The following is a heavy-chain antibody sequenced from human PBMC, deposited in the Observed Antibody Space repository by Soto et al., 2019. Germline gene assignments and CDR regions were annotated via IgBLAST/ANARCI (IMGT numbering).Heavy chain of an antibody. CDR2: IYYSGST. D-gene: IGHD2-15*01. J-gene: IGHJ4*02. Sequence: PSATLSLTCTVSGGSISSGGYYWSWIRQHQGKGLEWIGYIYYSGSTNYNPSLKSRVTISVDTSKNQFSLKLSSVTAADTAVYYCARIKCSGGSCYGLYYFDYWGQGTLVTVSS. CDR1: GGSISSGGYY. V-gene: IGHV4-61*08. CDR3: ARIKCSGGSCYGLYYFDY.